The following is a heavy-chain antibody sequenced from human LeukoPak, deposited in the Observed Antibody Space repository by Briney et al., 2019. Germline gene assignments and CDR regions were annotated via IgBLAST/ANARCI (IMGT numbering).Heavy chain of an antibody. CDR2: ISRGATTI. D-gene: IGHD2-21*01. CDR3: ARDSTVRASPPGY. Sequence: GSLRLSCLASGFTFSDYYMSWIRQASGKGLEWVAYISRGATTIYYPDSVKGRFTISRDNAKNSLYLQMNSLRAEDTAVYYCARDSTVRASPPGYWGQGTLVTVSS. V-gene: IGHV3-11*04. J-gene: IGHJ4*02. CDR1: GFTFSDYY.